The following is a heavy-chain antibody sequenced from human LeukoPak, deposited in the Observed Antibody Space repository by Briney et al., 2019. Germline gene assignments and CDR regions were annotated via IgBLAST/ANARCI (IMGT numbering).Heavy chain of an antibody. V-gene: IGHV3-53*01. CDR3: ARDYYYGSGTYGGWDY. J-gene: IGHJ4*02. D-gene: IGHD3-10*01. Sequence: PGGSLRLSCAVSGFTVSSNYMSWVRQAPGKGLDWVSLIYSGGSTYYADSVKGRFTISRDNSKNTLYLQMNSLRAEDTAVYYCARDYYYGSGTYGGWDYGGQGTLVTVSS. CDR2: IYSGGST. CDR1: GFTVSSNY.